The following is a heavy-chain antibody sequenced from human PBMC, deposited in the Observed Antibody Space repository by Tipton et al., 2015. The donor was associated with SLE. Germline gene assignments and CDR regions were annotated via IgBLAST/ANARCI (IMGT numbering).Heavy chain of an antibody. CDR3: ARGSSSGYGFDF. Sequence: TLSLTCTVSGGSISSSSYYWGWIRQPPGKGLEWIGSIYHSGSTTYNPSLKSRVTMLVDTSKNQFSLTLTPVTAADTAVYYCARGSSSGYGFDFWGQGTLVTVSS. V-gene: IGHV4-39*01. CDR2: IYHSGST. CDR1: GGSISSSSYY. J-gene: IGHJ4*02. D-gene: IGHD3-22*01.